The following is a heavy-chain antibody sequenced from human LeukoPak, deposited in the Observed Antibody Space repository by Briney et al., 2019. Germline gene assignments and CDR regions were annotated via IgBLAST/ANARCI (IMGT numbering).Heavy chain of an antibody. Sequence: ASVKVSCKASGGTFSSYAISWVRQAPGQGLEWMGRIIPILGIANYAQKFQGRVTITADKSTSTAYMELSSLRSDDTAVYYCARSNYYDSSGYYDYWGQGTLVTVSS. D-gene: IGHD3-22*01. V-gene: IGHV1-69*04. CDR3: ARSNYYDSSGYYDY. CDR2: IIPILGIA. J-gene: IGHJ4*02. CDR1: GGTFSSYA.